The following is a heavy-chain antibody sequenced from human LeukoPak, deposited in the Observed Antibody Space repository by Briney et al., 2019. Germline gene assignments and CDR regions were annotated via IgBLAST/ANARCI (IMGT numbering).Heavy chain of an antibody. CDR3: ARDVLYSSGSFDY. CDR2: ISYDGSNK. V-gene: IGHV3-30-3*01. J-gene: IGHJ4*02. Sequence: GGSLRLSCAASGFTFSSYAMHWVRQAPGKGLEWVAVISYDGSNKYYADSVKGRFTISRDNSKNTLYLQMNSLRAEDTAVYYRARDVLYSSGSFDYWGQGTLVTVSS. CDR1: GFTFSSYA. D-gene: IGHD6-19*01.